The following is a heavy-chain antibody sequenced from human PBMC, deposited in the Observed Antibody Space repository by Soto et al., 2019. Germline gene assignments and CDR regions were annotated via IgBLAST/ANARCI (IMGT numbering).Heavy chain of an antibody. D-gene: IGHD3-16*01. J-gene: IGHJ4*02. V-gene: IGHV3-9*01. Sequence: EVQLVESGGGLVQPGRSLRLSCAASGFTFDDYAMHWVRQAPGKGLEWVSGISWNSGSIGYADSVKGRFTISRDNAKNSLYLQMNSLRAEDTALYYCAKAKLNMITCGGVDYWGQGTLVTVSS. CDR1: GFTFDDYA. CDR2: ISWNSGSI. CDR3: AKAKLNMITCGGVDY.